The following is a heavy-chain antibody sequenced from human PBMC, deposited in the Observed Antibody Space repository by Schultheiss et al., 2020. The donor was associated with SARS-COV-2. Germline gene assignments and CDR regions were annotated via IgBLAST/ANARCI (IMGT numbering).Heavy chain of an antibody. Sequence: GGSLRLSCAASGFTFSNAWMSWVRQAPGKGLEWVSGISWNSGTIAHADSVKGRFTISRNNGQNSLFLQMNSLGGDDTALYYCAKGSSIVVTAAIDYWGQGILVTVSS. CDR3: AKGSSIVVTAAIDY. J-gene: IGHJ4*02. CDR2: ISWNSGTI. CDR1: GFTFSNAW. V-gene: IGHV3-9*01. D-gene: IGHD2-2*01.